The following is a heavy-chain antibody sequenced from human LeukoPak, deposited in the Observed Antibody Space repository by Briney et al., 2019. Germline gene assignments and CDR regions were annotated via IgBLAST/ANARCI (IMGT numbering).Heavy chain of an antibody. CDR3: ARDVYYNWFDP. J-gene: IGHJ5*02. V-gene: IGHV3-21*01. D-gene: IGHD2-8*01. CDR2: ISSSSSSFI. CDR1: GFTFSSYS. Sequence: GGSLRLSCAASGFTFSSYSMNWVRQAPGKGLEWVSSISSSSSSFIYYADSVKGRFTISRDNAKNSLYLQMNSLRADDTAVYYCARDVYYNWFDPWGQGTLVTVSS.